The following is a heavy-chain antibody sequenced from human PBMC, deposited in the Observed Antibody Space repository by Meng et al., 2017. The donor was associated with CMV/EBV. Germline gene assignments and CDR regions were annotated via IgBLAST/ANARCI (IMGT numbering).Heavy chain of an antibody. CDR1: GGSISSSSYY. Sequence: QLQLQESGPGLVKPSETLSLTCTVSGGSISSSSYYWGWIRQPPGKGLEWIGSIYYSGSTYYNPSLKSRVTISVDTSKNQFSLKLSSVTAADTAVYYCARDLSNPLVVPAAYNWFDPWGQGILVTVSS. V-gene: IGHV4-39*07. CDR3: ARDLSNPLVVPAAYNWFDP. CDR2: IYYSGST. J-gene: IGHJ5*02. D-gene: IGHD2-2*01.